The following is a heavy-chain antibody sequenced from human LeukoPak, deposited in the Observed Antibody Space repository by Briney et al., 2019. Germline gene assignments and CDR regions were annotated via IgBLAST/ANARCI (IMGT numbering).Heavy chain of an antibody. J-gene: IGHJ4*02. V-gene: IGHV4-61*02. CDR3: AKEGWNDYYFDY. Sequence: SETLSLTCTVSGGSISGSSYYWSWIRQPAGTGLEWIGRIYTSGTTNYNPSLKSRVTISVDTSKNQVSLKLSSVTAADTAVYYCAKEGWNDYYFDYWGQGTLVTVSS. D-gene: IGHD1-1*01. CDR2: IYTSGTT. CDR1: GGSISGSSYY.